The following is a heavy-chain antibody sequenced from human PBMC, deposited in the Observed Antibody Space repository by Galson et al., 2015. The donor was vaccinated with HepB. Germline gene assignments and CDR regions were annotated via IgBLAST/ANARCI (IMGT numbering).Heavy chain of an antibody. V-gene: IGHV1-69*04. CDR1: GGTFSSYA. CDR2: IIPILGIA. D-gene: IGHD3-3*01. J-gene: IGHJ4*02. Sequence: SVKVSCKASGGTFSSYAISWVRQAPGQGLEWMGRIIPILGIANYAQKFQGRVTITADKSTSTAYMELSSLRSEDTAVYYCAGDDFWSGYSLHYFDYWGQGTLVTVSS. CDR3: AGDDFWSGYSLHYFDY.